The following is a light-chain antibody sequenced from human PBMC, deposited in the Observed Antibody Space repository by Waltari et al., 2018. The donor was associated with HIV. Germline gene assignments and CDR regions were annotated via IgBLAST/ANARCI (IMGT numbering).Light chain of an antibody. CDR3: QQYYSTPLT. CDR1: QSVLYSSNNKNY. Sequence: DIVMTQTPDSLAVSLGERATINCKSSQSVLYSSNNKNYLAWYQQKPGQPPKLRMYWASTRESGVPDRFSGNGSGTDFTLTISSLQAGDVAVYYCQQYYSTPLTFGGGTKVGIK. J-gene: IGKJ4*01. V-gene: IGKV4-1*01. CDR2: WAS.